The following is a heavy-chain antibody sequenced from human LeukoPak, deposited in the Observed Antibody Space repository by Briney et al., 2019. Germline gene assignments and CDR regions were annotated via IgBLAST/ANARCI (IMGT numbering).Heavy chain of an antibody. CDR2: IYYSGST. J-gene: IGHJ4*02. CDR3: AREYGGAYDY. CDR1: GGSISPYY. D-gene: IGHD4-23*01. V-gene: IGHV4-59*01. Sequence: SETLSLTCTVSGGSISPYYWSWIRQSPGKGLGWIGYIYYSGSTNYNPSLKSRVTISVDTSKSQFSLKLSSVTAADTAIYYCAREYGGAYDYWGQGTLVTVSS.